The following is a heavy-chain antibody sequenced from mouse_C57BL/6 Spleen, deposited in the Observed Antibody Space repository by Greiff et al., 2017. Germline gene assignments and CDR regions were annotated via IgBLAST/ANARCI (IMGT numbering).Heavy chain of an antibody. CDR3: ARHEERFYAMDY. Sequence: VQLQQSGAELVKPGASVKLSCKASGYTFTEYTIHWVKQRSGQGLEWIGWFYPGSGSIKYNEKFKDKATLTADKSSSTVYMELSRLTSEASAVXVFARHEERFYAMDYWGQGTSVTVSS. V-gene: IGHV1-62-2*01. CDR1: GYTFTEYT. J-gene: IGHJ4*01. CDR2: FYPGSGSI.